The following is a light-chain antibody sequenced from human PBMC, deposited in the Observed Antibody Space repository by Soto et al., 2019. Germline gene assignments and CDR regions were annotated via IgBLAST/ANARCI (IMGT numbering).Light chain of an antibody. CDR3: SSYTNSNTRV. CDR2: EVS. J-gene: IGLJ1*01. Sequence: QSVLTQPASVSGSPGQSITISCTGTNSDVGDYNYASWYQQHPGKASKLIIYEVSNRPSGISDRFSASKSGNTASLTISGLQAEDEADYYCSSYTNSNTRVFGTGTKVTVL. CDR1: NSDVGDYNY. V-gene: IGLV2-14*01.